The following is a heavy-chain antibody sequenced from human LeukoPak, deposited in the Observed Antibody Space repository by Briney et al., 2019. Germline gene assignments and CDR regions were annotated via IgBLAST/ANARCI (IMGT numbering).Heavy chain of an antibody. J-gene: IGHJ4*02. V-gene: IGHV1-2*02. D-gene: IGHD2-21*01. Sequence: ASVKVSCKASGYTFTGYYMHWVRQAPGQGLEWMGWINPNSGGTNYAQKFQGRVTMTRNTSISTAYMKLSSLRSEDTAVYYCAKSLWWKRGDYWGQGTPVTVSS. CDR1: GYTFTGYY. CDR2: INPNSGGT. CDR3: AKSLWWKRGDY.